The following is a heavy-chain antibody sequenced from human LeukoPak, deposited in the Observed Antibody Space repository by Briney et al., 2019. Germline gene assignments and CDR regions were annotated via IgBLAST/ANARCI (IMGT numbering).Heavy chain of an antibody. V-gene: IGHV4-34*01. CDR3: ARGNLYYFDSSGYYFKFDY. CDR2: INHSGST. Sequence: SETLSLTCTVSGGSISNYYWSWIRQPPGKGLEWIGEINHSGSTNYIPSLKSRVTISVDTSKNQFSLKPSSVTAADTAVYYCARGNLYYFDSSGYYFKFDYWGQGTLVTVSS. D-gene: IGHD3-22*01. CDR1: GGSISNYY. J-gene: IGHJ4*02.